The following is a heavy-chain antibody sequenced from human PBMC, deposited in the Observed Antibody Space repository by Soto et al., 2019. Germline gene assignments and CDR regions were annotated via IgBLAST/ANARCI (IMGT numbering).Heavy chain of an antibody. CDR3: ARPYSGSWGL. D-gene: IGHD1-26*01. V-gene: IGHV4-39*01. J-gene: IGHJ4*02. CDR2: IYYSGST. Sequence: QLQLQESGPGLVKPSETLSLTCTVSGGSISSGSSYWGWIRQPPGKGLEWIGSIYYSGSTYYNPSLKSWFPITVDTSEYQSALKLSSVTAADTAVSYCARPYSGSWGLWGQGTLVTVSS. CDR1: GGSISSGSSY.